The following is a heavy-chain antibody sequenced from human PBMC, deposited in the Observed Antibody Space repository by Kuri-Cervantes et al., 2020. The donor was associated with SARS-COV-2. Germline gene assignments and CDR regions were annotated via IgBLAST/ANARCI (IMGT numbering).Heavy chain of an antibody. CDR3: ATYRWVRGVRRYFDY. CDR2: INPNSGGT. J-gene: IGHJ4*02. V-gene: IGHV1-2*02. D-gene: IGHD3-10*01. Sequence: ASVKVSCKASGYTFTGYYMHWVRQAPGQGLEWMGWINPNSGGTNYAQKFQGRVTMTRDTSISTAYMELSRLRSDDTAVYYCATYRWVRGVRRYFDYWGQGTLVTVSS. CDR1: GYTFTGYY.